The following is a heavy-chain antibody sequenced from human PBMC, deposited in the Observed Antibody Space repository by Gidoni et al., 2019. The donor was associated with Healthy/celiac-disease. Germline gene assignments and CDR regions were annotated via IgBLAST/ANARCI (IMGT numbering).Heavy chain of an antibody. CDR1: GYSFTSYW. J-gene: IGHJ3*02. CDR2: IYPGDSDT. D-gene: IGHD5-12*01. Sequence: EVQQVQSGAEVKKPGEALKIAGKGCGYSFTSYWIGWVRQMPGKGLEWMGIIYPGDSDTRYSPSFQGQVTISADKSISTAYLQWSSLKASDTAMYYCARLRSGYDYDAFDIWGQGTMVTVSS. V-gene: IGHV5-51*01. CDR3: ARLRSGYDYDAFDI.